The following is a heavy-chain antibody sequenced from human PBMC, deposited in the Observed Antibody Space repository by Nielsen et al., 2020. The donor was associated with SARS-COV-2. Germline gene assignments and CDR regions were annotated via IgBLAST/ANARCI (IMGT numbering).Heavy chain of an antibody. V-gene: IGHV4-39*01. J-gene: IGHJ5*01. CDR2: IHYSGSS. D-gene: IGHD2-2*01. Sequence: SETLSLTCTVSDDSISTSSYYWVWIRQPPGEGLDWIGSIHYSGSSNYNPSLKSRITVSIDTSKNQFSLILTSVTAADTAVYYCARHFCSSARCTWDTYNWFDSWGQGTLVTVSS. CDR1: DDSISTSSYY. CDR3: ARHFCSSARCTWDTYNWFDS.